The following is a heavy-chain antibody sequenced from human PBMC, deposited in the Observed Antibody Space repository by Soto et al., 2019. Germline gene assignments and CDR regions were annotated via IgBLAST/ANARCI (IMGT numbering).Heavy chain of an antibody. V-gene: IGHV4-39*01. CDR2: IYYSGST. CDR1: GGSISSSSYY. D-gene: IGHD3-9*01. CDR3: ARRWGDILTGYYYDY. J-gene: IGHJ4*02. Sequence: PSETLSLTCTVSGGSISSSSYYWGWIRQPPGKGLEWIGSIYYSGSTYYNPSLKSRVTISVDTSKNQFSLKLSSVTAADTAVYYCARRWGDILTGYYYDYWGQGTLVTVSS.